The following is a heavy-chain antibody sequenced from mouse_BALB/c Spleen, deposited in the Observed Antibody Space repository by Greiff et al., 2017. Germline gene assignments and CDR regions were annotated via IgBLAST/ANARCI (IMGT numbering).Heavy chain of an antibody. CDR1: GFTFSSYG. Sequence: EVQVVESGGGLVQPGGSLKLSCAASGFTFSSYGMSWVRQTPDKRLELVATINSNGGSTYYPDSVKGRFTISRDNAKNTLYLQMSSLKSEDTAMYYCARDDSSGYPYYFDYWGQGTTLTVSS. CDR2: INSNGGST. V-gene: IGHV5-6-3*01. J-gene: IGHJ2*01. D-gene: IGHD3-2*01. CDR3: ARDDSSGYPYYFDY.